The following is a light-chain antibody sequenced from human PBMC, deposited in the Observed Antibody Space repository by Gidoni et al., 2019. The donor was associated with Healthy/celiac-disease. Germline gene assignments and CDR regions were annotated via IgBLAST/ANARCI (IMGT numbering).Light chain of an antibody. Sequence: QSVLTQPPSASGTPRQRVTISCSGSSSNIGSNTVNWYQQRPGTAPKLLIYSNNQRPSGVPDRFSGSKSGTSASLAISGLQSEDEADYYCAAWDDSLNGPVFGGGTKLTVL. CDR1: SSNIGSNT. CDR2: SNN. V-gene: IGLV1-44*01. J-gene: IGLJ3*02. CDR3: AAWDDSLNGPV.